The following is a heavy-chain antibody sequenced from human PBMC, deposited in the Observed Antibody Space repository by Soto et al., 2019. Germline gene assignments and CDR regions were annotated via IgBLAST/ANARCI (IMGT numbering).Heavy chain of an antibody. J-gene: IGHJ6*02. CDR2: ISYDGSNK. V-gene: IGHV3-30-3*01. CDR1: GFTFSSYA. CDR3: ARDFNPGPDLTWAPYYYYYYGMDV. Sequence: QVQLVESGGGVVQPGRSLRLSCAASGFTFSSYAMHWVRQAPGKGLEWVAGISYDGSNKYYADSVKGRFTISRDNSKNTLYLQMNSLRAEDKAVYYCARDFNPGPDLTWAPYYYYYYGMDVWGQGTTVTVSS. D-gene: IGHD7-27*01.